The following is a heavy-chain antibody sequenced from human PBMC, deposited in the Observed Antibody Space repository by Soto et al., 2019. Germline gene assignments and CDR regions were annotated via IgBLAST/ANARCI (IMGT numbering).Heavy chain of an antibody. Sequence: EVQLVESGGGLVKPGGSLRLSCAASGFTFSSYSINWVRQAPGKGLEWVSSISSSGDYIYYADSVKGRFTISRDNANNSLFLQMNSLRAEDTAVYFCARDIQSVGPRANDAFDVWGQGTMITVSS. CDR1: GFTFSSYS. V-gene: IGHV3-21*01. D-gene: IGHD5-18*01. CDR3: ARDIQSVGPRANDAFDV. J-gene: IGHJ3*01. CDR2: ISSSGDYI.